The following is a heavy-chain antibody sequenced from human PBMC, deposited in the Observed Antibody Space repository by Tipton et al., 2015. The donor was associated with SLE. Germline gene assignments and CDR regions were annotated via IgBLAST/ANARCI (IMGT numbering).Heavy chain of an antibody. V-gene: IGHV3-21*01. CDR1: GFTFSSYS. CDR2: ISSSSSYI. CDR3: AKDGPPRSSSFDY. D-gene: IGHD6-13*01. Sequence: SLRLSCAASGFTFSSYSMNWVRQAPGKGLEWVSSISSSSSYIYYADSVKGRFTISRDNAKNSLYLQMNSLRAEDTAVYYCAKDGPPRSSSFDYWGQGTLVTVSS. J-gene: IGHJ4*02.